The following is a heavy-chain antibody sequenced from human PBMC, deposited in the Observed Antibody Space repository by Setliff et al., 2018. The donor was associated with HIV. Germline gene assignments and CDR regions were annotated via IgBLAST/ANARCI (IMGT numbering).Heavy chain of an antibody. CDR3: ARAPTGELDP. CDR1: GGSIHGFY. D-gene: IGHD7-27*01. J-gene: IGHJ5*02. V-gene: IGHV4-4*08. Sequence: SETLSLTCTVSGGSIHGFYWAWVRQPPGKELEWIGYMYTSGSFRYNPSLESRVTISLDTSNDRFSLRLSSVTAADTAVYYCARAPTGELDPWGQGTLVTVSS. CDR2: MYTSGSF.